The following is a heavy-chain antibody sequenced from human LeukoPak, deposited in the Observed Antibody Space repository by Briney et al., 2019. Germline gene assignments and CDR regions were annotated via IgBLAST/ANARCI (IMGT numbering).Heavy chain of an antibody. CDR1: GYTFNNYD. CDR3: ARECGGDCYRTFAL. Sequence: ASVKVSCKASGYTFNNYDISWVRQVTGQGLQWMGWMNPNSGNTGYAQEFQGRVTMTRDTSINTAYMELSSLRLEDSAVYYCARECGGDCYRTFALWGQGTMVTVSS. CDR2: MNPNSGNT. D-gene: IGHD2-21*02. V-gene: IGHV1-8*01. J-gene: IGHJ3*01.